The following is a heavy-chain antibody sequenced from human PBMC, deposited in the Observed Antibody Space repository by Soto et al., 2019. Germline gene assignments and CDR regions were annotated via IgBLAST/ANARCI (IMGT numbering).Heavy chain of an antibody. CDR3: QRASFQALYGKPYFDS. V-gene: IGHV4-31*03. CDR2: IYHSGNT. Sequence: SETLSLPCTVSGGSITTGCSYWSWIRQHPGKGLEWIGNIYHSGNTYYNPSLKSRLTISVDTSKNHFSLMVDSVTAAHTAVYYRQRASFQALYGKPYFDSWGQGTLVTGS. J-gene: IGHJ5*01. CDR1: GGSITTGCSY. D-gene: IGHD1-1*01.